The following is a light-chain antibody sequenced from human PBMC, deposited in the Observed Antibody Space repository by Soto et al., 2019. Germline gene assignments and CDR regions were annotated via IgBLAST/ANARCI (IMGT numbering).Light chain of an antibody. CDR3: SSYAGSYYV. Sequence: QSVLTQPPSASGSPGQSVTISCTGTSSDVGGYNYVSWYQHHPGKAPKLMVYEVSKRPSGVPDRFSGSKSGNTASLTVSGLQAEDEADYYCSSYAGSYYVFGTGTKVTVL. V-gene: IGLV2-8*01. CDR1: SSDVGGYNY. J-gene: IGLJ1*01. CDR2: EVS.